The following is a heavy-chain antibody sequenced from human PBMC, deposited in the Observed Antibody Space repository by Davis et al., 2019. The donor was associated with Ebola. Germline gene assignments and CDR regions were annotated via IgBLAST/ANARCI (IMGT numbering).Heavy chain of an antibody. V-gene: IGHV3-49*03. CDR3: TRDIWDIVVVPAAIFDGIDY. CDR1: GFTFGDYA. Sequence: GASLKISCPASGFTFGDYAMSWFRQAPGKGLEWVGFIRSKAYGGTTEYAASVKGRFTISRDDSKSIAYLQMNSLKTEDTAVYYCTRDIWDIVVVPAAIFDGIDYWGQGTLVTVSS. J-gene: IGHJ4*02. D-gene: IGHD2-2*02. CDR2: IRSKAYGGTT.